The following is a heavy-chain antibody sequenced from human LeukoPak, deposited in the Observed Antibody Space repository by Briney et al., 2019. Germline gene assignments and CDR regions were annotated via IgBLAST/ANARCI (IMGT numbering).Heavy chain of an antibody. CDR3: AREGYYDSSGYRLYYYGMDV. D-gene: IGHD3-22*01. J-gene: IGHJ6*02. Sequence: SETLSLTWAVYGGSFSGYYWSWIRQPPGKGLEWIGEINIMGSTNYNPSLKSRVTISVDTSKNQFSLKLSSVTAADTAVYYCAREGYYDSSGYRLYYYGMDVWGQGTTVTVSS. V-gene: IGHV4-34*01. CDR1: GGSFSGYY. CDR2: INIMGST.